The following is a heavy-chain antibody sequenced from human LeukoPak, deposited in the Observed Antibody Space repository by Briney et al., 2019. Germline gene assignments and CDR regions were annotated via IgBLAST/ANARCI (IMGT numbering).Heavy chain of an antibody. D-gene: IGHD6-13*01. J-gene: IGHJ4*02. V-gene: IGHV1-24*01. Sequence: ASVTVSCKVSGYTLTELSMHWVRQAPGKGLEWMGGFDPEDGETIYAQKFQGRVTMTEDTSTDTAYMELSSLRSEDTAVYYCATDRGWGSSRYFDYWGQGTLVTVSS. CDR1: GYTLTELS. CDR3: ATDRGWGSSRYFDY. CDR2: FDPEDGET.